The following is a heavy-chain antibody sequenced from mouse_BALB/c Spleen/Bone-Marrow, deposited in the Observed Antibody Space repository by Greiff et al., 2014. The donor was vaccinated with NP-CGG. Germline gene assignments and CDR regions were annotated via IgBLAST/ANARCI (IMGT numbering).Heavy chain of an antibody. J-gene: IGHJ4*01. Sequence: VQLVESGPGLVAPSQSLSITCTVSGFSLTGYGVTWVRQPPGKGLEWLGMIWGDGSTDYNSALKSRLSISKDNSKSQVFFKMNSLQTDDTARYYCARGEDYDDYYAMDYWGQGTSVTVSS. D-gene: IGHD2-4*01. V-gene: IGHV2-6-7*01. CDR2: IWGDGST. CDR1: GFSLTGYG. CDR3: ARGEDYDDYYAMDY.